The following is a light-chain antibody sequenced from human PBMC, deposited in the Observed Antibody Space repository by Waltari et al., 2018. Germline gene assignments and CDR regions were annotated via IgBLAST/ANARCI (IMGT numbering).Light chain of an antibody. CDR1: QSVSSN. Sequence: DIVMTQSPATLSVSPGERATLSCRASQSVSSNLAWYQQKPGQAPRLLLYGASTRATGIPARFSGSGSGTDFTLTISSLQSEDFALYYCQQYNKWPPWAFGQGTKVEIK. V-gene: IGKV3-15*01. J-gene: IGKJ1*01. CDR3: QQYNKWPPWA. CDR2: GAS.